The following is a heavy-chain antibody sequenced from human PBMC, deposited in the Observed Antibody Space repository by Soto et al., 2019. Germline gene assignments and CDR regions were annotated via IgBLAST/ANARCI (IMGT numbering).Heavy chain of an antibody. CDR2: IYPIDSDI. CDR1: GYIFTTYW. CDR3: ATYQEPYYYRMDV. D-gene: IGHD2-2*01. V-gene: IGHV5-51*01. Sequence: GESLKISCKGSGYIFTTYWIGWVRQMPGKGLEWMGIIYPIDSDIKYSPSFQGQVTFSVDKSISTAYLQWSSLKASDTAMYFCATYQEPYYYRMDVWGQGTTVTVSS. J-gene: IGHJ6*02.